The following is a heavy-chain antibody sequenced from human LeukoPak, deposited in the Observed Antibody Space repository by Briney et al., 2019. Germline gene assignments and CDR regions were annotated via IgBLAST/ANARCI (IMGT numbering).Heavy chain of an antibody. CDR3: ARDRSGTYYLDY. CDR1: RLTFSSYS. J-gene: IGHJ4*02. Sequence: GGSLRLSCAPSRLTFSSYSIDCVRQAPRKGLGWVSSISSSSTYIYYADSVKGRFTISRDNAKNSLYLQMNSLRAEDTAVYYCARDRSGTYYLDYWGQGTLVTVSS. D-gene: IGHD1-26*01. CDR2: ISSSSTYI. V-gene: IGHV3-21*01.